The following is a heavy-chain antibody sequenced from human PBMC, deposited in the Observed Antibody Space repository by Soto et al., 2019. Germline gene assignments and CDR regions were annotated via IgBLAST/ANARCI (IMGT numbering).Heavy chain of an antibody. Sequence: QVQLVESGGGVVQPGRSLRLSCAASGFTFSSYAMHWVRQAPGKGLEWVAVISYDGSNKYYADSVKGRFTISRDNSKNXXYLQMNSLRAEDTAGYYCARAPTPGIAALGYGMDVWGQGTTVTVSS. CDR1: GFTFSSYA. CDR3: ARAPTPGIAALGYGMDV. J-gene: IGHJ6*02. V-gene: IGHV3-30-3*01. CDR2: ISYDGSNK. D-gene: IGHD6-6*01.